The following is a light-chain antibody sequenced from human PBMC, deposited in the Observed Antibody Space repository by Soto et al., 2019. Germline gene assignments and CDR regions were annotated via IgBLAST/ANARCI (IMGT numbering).Light chain of an antibody. J-gene: IGKJ2*01. CDR3: QQYHTYSYT. CDR2: DAS. Sequence: DIQMTQSPSTLSASVGDRVTITCRASQSISYKLAWYQHKPGKAPKLLIYDASGLQSGVPSRFSGSGSGTEFTLTISSLQPDDFAPYFCQQYHTYSYTFGQGTKVDIK. CDR1: QSISYK. V-gene: IGKV1-5*01.